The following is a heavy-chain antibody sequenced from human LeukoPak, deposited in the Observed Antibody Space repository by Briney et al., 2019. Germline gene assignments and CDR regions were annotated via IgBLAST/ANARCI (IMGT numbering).Heavy chain of an antibody. V-gene: IGHV5-51*01. CDR1: GYSFTSYW. CDR2: IYPGDSDT. Sequence: GESLKISCKGSGYSFTSYWIGWVRQMPGKGLEWMGIIYPGDSDTRYSPSFQGQVTISADKSISTAYLQWSSLKASDTAMYYFALGLGYCSSTSCQLFDYWGQGTLVTVSS. J-gene: IGHJ4*02. D-gene: IGHD2-2*01. CDR3: ALGLGYCSSTSCQLFDY.